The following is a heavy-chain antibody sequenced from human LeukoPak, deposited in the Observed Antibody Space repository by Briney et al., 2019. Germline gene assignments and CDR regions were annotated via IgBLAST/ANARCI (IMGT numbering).Heavy chain of an antibody. Sequence: GGSLRLSCAASGFTFSNYNMNWVRQTPGKGLEWVSSISSSSSYIYYADSLRGRFTISRDNAENSLYLQMISLRAEDTAVYYCARGRDGSQSPIDYWGQGTLVTVSS. CDR3: ARGRDGSQSPIDY. CDR2: ISSSSSYI. CDR1: GFTFSNYN. D-gene: IGHD5-24*01. V-gene: IGHV3-21*01. J-gene: IGHJ4*02.